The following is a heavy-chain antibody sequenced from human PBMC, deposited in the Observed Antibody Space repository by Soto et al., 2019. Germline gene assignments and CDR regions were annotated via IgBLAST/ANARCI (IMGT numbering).Heavy chain of an antibody. Sequence: SETLSLTCAVYGGSFSGYYWSWIRQPPGKGLEWIGEINHSGSTNYNPSLKSRVTISVDTSKNQFSLKLSSVTAADTAVYYCARVRLQQLAYGMDVWGQGTTVTVSS. CDR3: ARVRLQQLAYGMDV. V-gene: IGHV4-34*01. D-gene: IGHD6-13*01. J-gene: IGHJ6*02. CDR2: INHSGST. CDR1: GGSFSGYY.